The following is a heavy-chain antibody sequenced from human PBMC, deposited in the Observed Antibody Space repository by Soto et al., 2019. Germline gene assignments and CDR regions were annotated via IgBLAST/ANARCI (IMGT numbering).Heavy chain of an antibody. CDR3: AVIGYDLDY. V-gene: IGHV1-69*06. CDR2: IIPMFGTA. J-gene: IGHJ4*02. CDR1: GDTFHRHA. Sequence: QVQLVQSGAEVKKPGSSVKVSCKGSGDTFHRHALSWVRQAPVQGLEWMGGIIPMFGTANYAQKFQGRVTITADTSTSTAYVELSSLRFEDTAFYYCAVIGYDLDYWGQGTLVAVSS. D-gene: IGHD5-12*01.